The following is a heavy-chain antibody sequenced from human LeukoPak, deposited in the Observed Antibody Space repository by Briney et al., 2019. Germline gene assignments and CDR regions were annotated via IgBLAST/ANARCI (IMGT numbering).Heavy chain of an antibody. Sequence: SETLSLTCTVSGGSVSPYYWSWIRQRPGEGLEWVGIIYSSGTTYYNPSLTSRVTISIDTSKNQFSLKLTSVTAADTAVYYCARSVTGANNWFDPWGQGTLVTVSS. V-gene: IGHV4-4*09. J-gene: IGHJ5*02. CDR2: IYSSGTT. D-gene: IGHD1-20*01. CDR1: GGSVSPYY. CDR3: ARSVTGANNWFDP.